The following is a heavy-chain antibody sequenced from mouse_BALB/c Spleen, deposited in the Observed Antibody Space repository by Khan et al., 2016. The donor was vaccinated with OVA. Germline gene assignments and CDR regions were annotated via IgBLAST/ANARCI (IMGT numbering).Heavy chain of an antibody. CDR2: INTHSGVP. V-gene: IGHV9-4*02. CDR1: RYTFTTAG. CDR3: ARGGAAYYRNDGGAMEY. J-gene: IGHJ4*01. D-gene: IGHD2-14*01. Sequence: QVQLKQSGPELKKPGETVRISCKASRYTFTTAGIQWVQKMPGKGLKWIGWINTHSGVPKYAEDFKGRFAFSLEISVNTAYLQITNLKNEDTATYFCARGGAAYYRNDGGAMEYWGQGTSVTGSS.